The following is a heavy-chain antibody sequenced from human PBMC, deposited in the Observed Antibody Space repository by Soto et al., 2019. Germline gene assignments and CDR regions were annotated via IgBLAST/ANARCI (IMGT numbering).Heavy chain of an antibody. V-gene: IGHV3-64*01. CDR2: ISSNGGST. J-gene: IGHJ6*03. D-gene: IGHD4-17*01. Sequence: GGSLRLSCAASGFTFSSYAMHWVRQAPGKGLEYVSAISSNGGSTYYANSVKGRFTISRDNSKNTLYLQMGSLRAEDMAVYYCARPATVTTVYYYMDVWGKGTTVTVSS. CDR3: ARPATVTTVYYYMDV. CDR1: GFTFSSYA.